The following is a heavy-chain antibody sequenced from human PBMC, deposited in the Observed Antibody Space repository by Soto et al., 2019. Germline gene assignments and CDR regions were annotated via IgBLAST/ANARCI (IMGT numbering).Heavy chain of an antibody. Sequence: GGSLRLSCIASGFTFSNYWMTWVRQAPGQGLEWVATINQAGIVNHFVDSVRGRFTISRDNARTSLYLQMDSLRVDDTAVYYCAKEKGYSNSGSDYWGQGTLVTVSS. CDR1: GFTFSNYW. D-gene: IGHD4-4*01. CDR2: INQAGIVN. J-gene: IGHJ4*02. V-gene: IGHV3-7*05. CDR3: AKEKGYSNSGSDY.